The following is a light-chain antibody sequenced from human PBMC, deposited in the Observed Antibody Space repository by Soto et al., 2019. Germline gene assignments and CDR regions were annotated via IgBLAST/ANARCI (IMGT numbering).Light chain of an antibody. CDR2: GTS. Sequence: EMVLTQSPATLSVSPGERATLSCRASQSVRSDLVWYQQKPGQAPRLLIYGTSNRATGIPDRFSGSGSGPDFSLIISRLEPEDFAVYYCQYYGSSPRTFGQGTKVDNK. J-gene: IGKJ1*01. V-gene: IGKV3-20*01. CDR3: QYYGSSPRT. CDR1: QSVRSD.